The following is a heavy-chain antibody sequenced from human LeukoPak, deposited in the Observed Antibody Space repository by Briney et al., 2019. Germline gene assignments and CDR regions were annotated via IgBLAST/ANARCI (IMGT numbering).Heavy chain of an antibody. CDR3: ARRERNEYHLLYEGSGRAYYFDY. D-gene: IGHD2-2*02. Sequence: PSETLSLTCTVSGDSISSTNYYWSWIRQPPGKGLEWIGEINHSGSTNYNPSLKSRVTISLGTSKNQFSLKLSSITAADTAVYYCARRERNEYHLLYEGSGRAYYFDYWGQGTLVTVSS. CDR1: GDSISSTNYY. V-gene: IGHV4-39*07. CDR2: INHSGST. J-gene: IGHJ4*02.